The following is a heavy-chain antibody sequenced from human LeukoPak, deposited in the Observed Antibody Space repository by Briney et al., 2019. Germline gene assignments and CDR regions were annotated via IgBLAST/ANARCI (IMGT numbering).Heavy chain of an antibody. D-gene: IGHD6-19*01. Sequence: ETLSLTCAVYGGSFIGYYWTWIRQPPGKGLEWIGEINHSGSTTYNPSLKSRVTISVDTSKNQFSLKLSSVTAADTAVYYCARDAQYSSGRPFDYWGQGTLVTVSS. CDR2: INHSGST. J-gene: IGHJ4*02. CDR3: ARDAQYSSGRPFDY. CDR1: GGSFIGYY. V-gene: IGHV4-34*01.